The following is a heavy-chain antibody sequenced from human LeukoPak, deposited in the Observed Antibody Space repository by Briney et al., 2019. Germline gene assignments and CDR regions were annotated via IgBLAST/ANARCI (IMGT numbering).Heavy chain of an antibody. V-gene: IGHV1-18*01. J-gene: IGHJ4*02. D-gene: IGHD3-9*01. CDR3: ARQKAYDLLTAAGYYFDF. CDR2: ITTYNGDT. CDR1: GYTFTNYG. Sequence: APVKVSCKTSGYTFTNYGINWVRQAPGQGLEWIGWITTYNGDTNYAQKLQGRVTMTTDTSTSTVYMELSSLRSDDTAVYYCARQKAYDLLTAAGYYFDFWGQGTLVTVSS.